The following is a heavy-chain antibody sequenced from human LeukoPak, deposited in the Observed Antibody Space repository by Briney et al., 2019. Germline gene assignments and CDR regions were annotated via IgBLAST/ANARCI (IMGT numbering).Heavy chain of an antibody. V-gene: IGHV1-2*02. CDR1: GHTLTGYY. Sequence: ASVTVSRKASGHTLTGYYMHWVRQAPGQGLEWMGWINPNSGGTNYTQKFQGRVTMTRDTSISTAYMELSRLRSDDTAVYYCARVGCSGGSCYGGYYYYYMDVWGKGTTVTVSS. D-gene: IGHD2-15*01. CDR3: ARVGCSGGSCYGGYYYYYMDV. CDR2: INPNSGGT. J-gene: IGHJ6*03.